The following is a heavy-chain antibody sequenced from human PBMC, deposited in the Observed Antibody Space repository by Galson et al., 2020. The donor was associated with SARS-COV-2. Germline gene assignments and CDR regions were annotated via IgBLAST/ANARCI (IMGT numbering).Heavy chain of an antibody. CDR3: AREPHGGGYWVSNYYYMDV. V-gene: IGHV4-39*07. CDR2: IYYSGST. Sequence: SETLSLTCSVSGASISSSGFYWGWIRQPPGKGLEWIGNIYYSGSTHYNPALKSRVTISVDTSKNQFSLKLSSVTAADTAVYYCAREPHGGGYWVSNYYYMDVWGQGTTVTVSS. J-gene: IGHJ6*02. CDR1: GASISSSGFY. D-gene: IGHD3-22*01.